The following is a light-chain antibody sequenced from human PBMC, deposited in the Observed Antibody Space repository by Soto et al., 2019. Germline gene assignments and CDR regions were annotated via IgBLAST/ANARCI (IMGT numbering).Light chain of an antibody. J-gene: IGKJ3*01. CDR1: QRVRSK. CDR3: QQYDNWPFS. Sequence: EIVMTQSPATLSVSPGEGATFSCRASQRVRSKLAWYQQKPGQAPRLLIYGASTRATGIPARFSGSESGTAFTLTISSLQTEDFAVYYCQQYDNWPFSFGPGTKVDIK. V-gene: IGKV3-15*01. CDR2: GAS.